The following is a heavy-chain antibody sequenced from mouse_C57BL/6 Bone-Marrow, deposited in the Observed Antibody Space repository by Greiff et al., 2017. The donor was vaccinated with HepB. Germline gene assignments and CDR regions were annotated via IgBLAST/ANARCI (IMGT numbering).Heavy chain of an antibody. CDR3: ARPVYDYGGFAY. CDR1: GFTFSSYG. Sequence: EVHLVESGGDLVKPGGSLKLSCAASGFTFSSYGMSWVRQTPDKRLEWVATISSGGSYTYYPDSVKGRFTISRDNAKNTLYLQMSSLKSEDTAMYYCARPVYDYGGFAYWGQGTLVTVSA. D-gene: IGHD2-4*01. CDR2: ISSGGSYT. J-gene: IGHJ3*01. V-gene: IGHV5-6*01.